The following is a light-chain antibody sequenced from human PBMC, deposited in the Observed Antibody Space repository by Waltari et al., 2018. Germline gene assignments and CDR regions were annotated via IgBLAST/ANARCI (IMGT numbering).Light chain of an antibody. Sequence: EIVLTQSPATLSLSPGERATLSCRASQSVGYYLAWYQQKPGQAPRLLIYDASNRATGVPARFSGSGSGTDFTLTISSLEPEDFAVYYCQQRSTLFTFGPGTKVDVK. J-gene: IGKJ3*01. CDR3: QQRSTLFT. V-gene: IGKV3-11*01. CDR2: DAS. CDR1: QSVGYY.